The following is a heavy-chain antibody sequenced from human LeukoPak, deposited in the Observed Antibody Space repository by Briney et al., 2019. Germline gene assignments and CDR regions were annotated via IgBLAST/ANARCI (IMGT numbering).Heavy chain of an antibody. D-gene: IGHD3-16*01. V-gene: IGHV4-34*01. Sequence: SETLSLTRAVYGGSFSGYYWSWIRQPPGKGLEWIGEINHSGSTNYNPSLKSRVTISVDTSKNQFSLKLSSVTAADTAVYYCARLIRFPDYWGQGTLVTVSS. CDR1: GGSFSGYY. CDR3: ARLIRFPDY. J-gene: IGHJ4*02. CDR2: INHSGST.